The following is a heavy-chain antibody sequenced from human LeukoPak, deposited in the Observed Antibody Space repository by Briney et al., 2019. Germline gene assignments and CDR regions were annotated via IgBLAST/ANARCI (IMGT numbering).Heavy chain of an antibody. CDR2: IYYRGST. J-gene: IGHJ3*02. V-gene: IGHV4-59*01. CDR1: GGSINNYY. Sequence: SETLSLTCTVSGGSINNYYWSWIRQPPGKGLEWIGFIYYRGSTNYNPSLKSRVTISVDTSKNQFSLKLSSVTAADTAVYYCARLGSIVVVAATHAFDIWGQGTMVTVSS. CDR3: ARLGSIVVVAATHAFDI. D-gene: IGHD2-15*01.